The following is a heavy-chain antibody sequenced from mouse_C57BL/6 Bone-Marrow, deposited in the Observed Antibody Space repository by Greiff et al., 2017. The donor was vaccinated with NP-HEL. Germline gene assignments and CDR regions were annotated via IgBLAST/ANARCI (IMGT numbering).Heavy chain of an antibody. CDR3: ASGGSRITTVVDAMDY. CDR1: GYTFTSYG. V-gene: IGHV1-81*01. D-gene: IGHD1-1*01. Sequence: LVESGAELARPGASVKLSCKASGYTFTSYGISWVKQRPGQGLEWIGEIYPRSGNTYYNEKFKGKATLTADKSSSTAYMELRSLTSEDSAVYVCASGGSRITTVVDAMDYWGQGTSVTVSS. J-gene: IGHJ4*01. CDR2: IYPRSGNT.